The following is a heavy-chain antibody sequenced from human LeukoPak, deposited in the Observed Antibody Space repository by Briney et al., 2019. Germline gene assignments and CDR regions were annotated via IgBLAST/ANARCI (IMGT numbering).Heavy chain of an antibody. CDR1: GYTFTSYG. CDR3: ARDHVAGGWFDP. J-gene: IGHJ5*02. Sequence: ASVKVSCKTSGYTFTSYGVTWVRQAPGQGLEWMGWISAYNGNTNYAQKLQGRVTMTTDTSTSTAYMELRSLRSDDTAVYYCARDHVAGGWFDPWGQGTLVTVSS. D-gene: IGHD6-19*01. V-gene: IGHV1-18*01. CDR2: ISAYNGNT.